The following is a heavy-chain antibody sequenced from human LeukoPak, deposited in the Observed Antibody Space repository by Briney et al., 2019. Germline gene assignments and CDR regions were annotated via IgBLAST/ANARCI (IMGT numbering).Heavy chain of an antibody. CDR3: ARGYSSSWNYFDY. V-gene: IGHV4-59*01. CDR2: VFDSGGT. CDR1: GGSISNYW. J-gene: IGHJ4*02. Sequence: PSETLSLTCAVSGGSISNYWWSWIRQPPGKGLEWIGYVFDSGGTNYNPSLKSRVTISVDTSKKQFSLKLSSVTAADTAVYYCARGYSSSWNYFDYWGQGTLVTVSS. D-gene: IGHD6-13*01.